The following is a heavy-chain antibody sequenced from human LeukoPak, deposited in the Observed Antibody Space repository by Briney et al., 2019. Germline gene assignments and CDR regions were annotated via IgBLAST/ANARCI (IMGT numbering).Heavy chain of an antibody. D-gene: IGHD6-19*01. CDR2: IYYSGST. J-gene: IGHJ5*02. Sequence: PSETLSLTCTVSGGSISSSSYYWGWIRQPPGKGLEWIGSIYYSGSTYYNPSLKSRVTISVDTSKNQFSLKLSSVTAADTAVYYCARVSGGGPYNWFDPWGQGTLVTVSS. CDR3: ARVSGGGPYNWFDP. V-gene: IGHV4-39*07. CDR1: GGSISSSSYY.